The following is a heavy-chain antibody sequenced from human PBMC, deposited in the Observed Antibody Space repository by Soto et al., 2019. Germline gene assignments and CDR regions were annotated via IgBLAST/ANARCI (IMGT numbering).Heavy chain of an antibody. CDR2: ISSSGGTT. D-gene: IGHD1-1*01. J-gene: IGHJ5*02. CDR1: GFTFSSYA. Sequence: EVQLLESGGGLVQPGGSLRLSCAASGFTFSSYAMTWVRQAPGKGLEWVSAISSSGGTTYYADSVKGRFTISSDNSKNTLYLQMHSLRAEDTAVYYCAKGGSGTAWSFDPWGQGTLVTVSS. V-gene: IGHV3-23*01. CDR3: AKGGSGTAWSFDP.